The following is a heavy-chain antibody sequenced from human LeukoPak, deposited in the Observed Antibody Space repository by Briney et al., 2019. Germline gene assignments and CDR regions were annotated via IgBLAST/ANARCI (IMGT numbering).Heavy chain of an antibody. CDR3: ARDELSRDGYNKGY. J-gene: IGHJ4*02. V-gene: IGHV3-53*01. CDR1: GFTVSSNY. D-gene: IGHD5-24*01. Sequence: PGGSLRLSCAASGFTVSSNYMSWVCQAPGKGLEWVSVIYSGGSTYYADSVKGRFTISRDNSKNTLYLQMNSLRAEDTAVYYCARDELSRDGYNKGYWGQGTLVTVSS. CDR2: IYSGGST.